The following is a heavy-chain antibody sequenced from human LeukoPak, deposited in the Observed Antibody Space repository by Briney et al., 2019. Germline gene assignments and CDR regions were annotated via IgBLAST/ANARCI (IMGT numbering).Heavy chain of an antibody. D-gene: IGHD1-26*01. Sequence: PGGSLRLSCAASGFTFSGSAIHWVRQSSGKGLERVGQIDEKDKGYATATAYAASVKGRFTISRDDSINTAYLQMKSLKTEDTALYYCTRDSGTYNWFDPWGQGTLVTVSS. CDR1: GFTFSGSA. J-gene: IGHJ5*02. CDR2: IDEKDKGYATAT. V-gene: IGHV3-73*01. CDR3: TRDSGTYNWFDP.